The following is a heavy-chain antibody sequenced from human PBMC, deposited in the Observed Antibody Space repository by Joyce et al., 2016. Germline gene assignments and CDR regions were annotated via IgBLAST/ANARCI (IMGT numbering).Heavy chain of an antibody. J-gene: IGHJ6*03. D-gene: IGHD6-19*01. V-gene: IGHV4-61*02. CDR1: GGPINSGGYY. CDR3: AREDWYSNGWSYYHYYIDL. CDR2: LSTSGSP. Sequence: QVQLQESGPGLVKPSQTLSLTCSVSGGPINSGGYYWIWFRQSAGKGLEWIGRLSTSGSPNYNPSLKSRVTTSVDTSRNQFSLSLSSVTAADTAVYYCAREDWYSNGWSYYHYYIDLWGKGTTVTVSS.